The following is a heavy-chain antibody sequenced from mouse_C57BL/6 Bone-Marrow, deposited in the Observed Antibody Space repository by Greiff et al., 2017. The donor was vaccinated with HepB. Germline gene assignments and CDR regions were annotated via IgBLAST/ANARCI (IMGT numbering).Heavy chain of an antibody. V-gene: IGHV1-22*01. Sequence: EVQLQQSGPELVKPGASVKMSCKASGYTFTDYNMHWVKQSHGKSLEWIGYINPNNGGTSYNQKFKGKATLTVNKSSSTAYMELRSLTSEDSAVYYCARDYYDYGALYYYAMDYWGQGTSVTVSS. CDR1: GYTFTDYN. D-gene: IGHD2-4*01. J-gene: IGHJ4*01. CDR3: ARDYYDYGALYYYAMDY. CDR2: INPNNGGT.